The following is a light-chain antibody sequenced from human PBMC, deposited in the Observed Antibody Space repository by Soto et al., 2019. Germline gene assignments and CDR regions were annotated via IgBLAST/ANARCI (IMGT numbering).Light chain of an antibody. CDR1: QSINMW. CDR2: DGF. V-gene: IGKV1-5*01. CDR3: QKYNSYPHT. J-gene: IGKJ2*01. Sequence: DIQMTQSPATLSASVGDRVTISCRASQSINMWLAWYQQKPGKAPKLLIYDGFSLESGVPSRFSGSGSGTEFTLSIGSLQPDDFATYYCQKYNSYPHTFGQGTKVDIK.